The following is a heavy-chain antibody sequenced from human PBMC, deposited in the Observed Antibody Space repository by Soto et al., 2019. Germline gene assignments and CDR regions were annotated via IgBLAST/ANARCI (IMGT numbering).Heavy chain of an antibody. CDR3: ARKYSSGWYHFDY. CDR2: INHSGST. J-gene: IGHJ4*02. D-gene: IGHD6-19*01. CDR1: GGSFSGYY. V-gene: IGHV4-34*01. Sequence: QVQLQQWGAGLLKPSETLSLTCAVSGGSFSGYYWSWIRQPPGKGLEWIGEINHSGSTNYNPSLKSRVTISVYTSKNQFSLNLSSVTAADTAVYYCARKYSSGWYHFDYWGQGTLVTVSS.